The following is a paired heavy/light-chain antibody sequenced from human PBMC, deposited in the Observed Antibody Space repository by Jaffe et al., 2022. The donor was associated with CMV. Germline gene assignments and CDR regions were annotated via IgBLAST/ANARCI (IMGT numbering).Heavy chain of an antibody. CDR2: IYYSGGT. CDR3: ARRALTVVPYYMDV. CDR1: DDSISSSAYR. Sequence: QLQLQESGPGLVKPSETLSLTCTLSDDSISSSAYRWGWIRQPPGKGLEWIGSIYYSGGTQYNPSLKSRVTMSVDTSRNQFSLKLSSVTAADTAVYYCARRALTVVPYYMDVWGRGTTVTVSS. J-gene: IGHJ6*03. V-gene: IGHV4-39*01. D-gene: IGHD3-22*01.
Light chain of an antibody. Sequence: EIVLTQSPATLSLSPGERATLSCRASQSVSSKLAWYQQKPGQAPSLLIYDASNRATGIPARFSGSGSGTDFTLTISSLEPEDSAVYYCQQRSSWPLTFGPGTKVDIK. CDR3: QQRSSWPLT. CDR2: DAS. V-gene: IGKV3-11*01. CDR1: QSVSSK. J-gene: IGKJ3*01.